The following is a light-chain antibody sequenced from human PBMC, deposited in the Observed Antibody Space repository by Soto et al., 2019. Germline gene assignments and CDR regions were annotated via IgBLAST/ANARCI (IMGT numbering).Light chain of an antibody. CDR3: LQDYNYPYT. CDR2: AAS. Sequence: AIQMTQSPSSLSASVGDRVTITCRASQGIRNELGWYQQKPGRAPKILIYAASTLSNGVPARFSGSGSGTDFTLTITSLQPEDFATYYCLQDYNYPYTFGQGTKLEIK. CDR1: QGIRNE. V-gene: IGKV1-6*01. J-gene: IGKJ2*01.